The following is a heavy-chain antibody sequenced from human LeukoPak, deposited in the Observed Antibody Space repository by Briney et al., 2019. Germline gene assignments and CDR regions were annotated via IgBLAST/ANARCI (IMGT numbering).Heavy chain of an antibody. J-gene: IGHJ4*02. CDR1: GGSVSNYY. V-gene: IGHV3-74*03. D-gene: IGHD4-23*01. CDR2: IKSDGSSI. CDR3: ARDLDYGGRSNFDH. Sequence: LSLTCTVSGGSVSNYYWSWVRQAPGEGLVWVLRIKSDGSSIMYADSVRGRFTISRDNAKNTLYLQMNSLRAEDTAVYYCARDLDYGGRSNFDHWGQGTLVTVSS.